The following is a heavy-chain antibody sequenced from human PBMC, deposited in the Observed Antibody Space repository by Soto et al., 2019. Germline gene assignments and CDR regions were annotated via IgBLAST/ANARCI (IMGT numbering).Heavy chain of an antibody. CDR2: ISAYNGNT. J-gene: IGHJ4*02. CDR1: GYTFTSYG. V-gene: IGHV1-18*01. Sequence: ASVKVSCKASGYTFTSYGISWVRQAPGQGLEWMGWISAYNGNTNYAQKLQGRVTMTTDTSTSTAYMELRSLRSDDTVVYYCARVEQWLVLGYYFDYWGQGTLVTVSS. CDR3: ARVEQWLVLGYYFDY. D-gene: IGHD6-19*01.